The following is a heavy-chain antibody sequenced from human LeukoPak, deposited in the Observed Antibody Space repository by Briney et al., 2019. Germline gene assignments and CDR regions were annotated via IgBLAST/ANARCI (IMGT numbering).Heavy chain of an antibody. V-gene: IGHV3-43*01. CDR1: GFTFDDYT. CDR3: ARAGYDFWSGYFFDY. CDR2: ISRGGGST. Sequence: GGSLRLSXAASGFTFDDYTMHWVRDAPGKGMECVSLISRGGGSTYYADSVKGRFTISRDNSKNSLYLQMNSLRTEDTALYYCARAGYDFWSGYFFDYWGQGTLVTVSS. D-gene: IGHD3-3*01. J-gene: IGHJ4*02.